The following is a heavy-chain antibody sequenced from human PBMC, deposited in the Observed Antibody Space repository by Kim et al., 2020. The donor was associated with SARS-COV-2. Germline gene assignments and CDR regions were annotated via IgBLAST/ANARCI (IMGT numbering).Heavy chain of an antibody. Sequence: SETLSLTCIVPGGSFSNNYWSWIRQSPGKGPEWIGNINDSGSVNYNPSLKSRVTISVETPENHFSLQLSSVTPADTAVYYCARAVTSGPYSGAWYYFDN. CDR3: ARAVTSGPYSGAWYYFDN. V-gene: IGHV4-59*13. CDR1: GGSFSNNY. D-gene: IGHD6-19*01. J-gene: IGHJ4*01. CDR2: INDSGSV.